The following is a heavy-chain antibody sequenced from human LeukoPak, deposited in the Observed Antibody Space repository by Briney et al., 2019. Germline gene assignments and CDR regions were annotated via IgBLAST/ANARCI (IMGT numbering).Heavy chain of an antibody. D-gene: IGHD4-23*01. V-gene: IGHV4-39*07. Sequence: SETLSLTCSVSGGSISSSTYYWGWIRQPPGKGLEWIGSIYYSGSTYYNPSLKSRVTISVDTSNNQFSLKLSSVTAADTAVYYCARDGTVVSPYYYYYMDVWGKGTTVTVSS. CDR1: GGSISSSTYY. J-gene: IGHJ6*03. CDR3: ARDGTVVSPYYYYYMDV. CDR2: IYYSGST.